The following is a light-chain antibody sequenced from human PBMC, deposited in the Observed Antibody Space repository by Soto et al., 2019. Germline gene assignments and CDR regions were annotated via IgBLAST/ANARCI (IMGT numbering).Light chain of an antibody. CDR3: QQYNNWPPLT. CDR2: GAS. V-gene: IGKV3-15*01. J-gene: IGKJ4*01. CDR1: QSVSSN. Sequence: EIVMTQSPATLSVSPGERATLSCRASQSVSSNLAWYQQKPGQAPRLRIYGASTRATGIPARFSGSGSGTEFTLTISSRQSEDFAVYYCQQYNNWPPLTFGGGTKVEIK.